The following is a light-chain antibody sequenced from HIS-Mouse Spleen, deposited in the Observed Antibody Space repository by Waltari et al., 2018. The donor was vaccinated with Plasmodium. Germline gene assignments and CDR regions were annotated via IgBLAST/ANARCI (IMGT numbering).Light chain of an antibody. J-gene: IGLJ3*02. CDR1: ALPKTY. CDR3: YSTDSSGNHRV. CDR2: EDS. V-gene: IGLV3-10*01. Sequence: SYELTQPPSAFVSPGQTARITCSGDALPKTYAYWYQQKSGQAPVLVIYEDSKRPPGIPERFSGSSSGTMATLTISGAQVEDKADYYCYSTDSSGNHRVFGGGTKLTVL.